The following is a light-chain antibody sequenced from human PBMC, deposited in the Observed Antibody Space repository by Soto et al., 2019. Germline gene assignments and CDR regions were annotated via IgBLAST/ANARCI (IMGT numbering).Light chain of an antibody. CDR1: QAIRTS. V-gene: IGKV1-6*01. CDR2: DAS. J-gene: IGKJ1*01. Sequence: ANQMTQSPSSLSASVGDKVTITCRASQAIRTSLVWYQQKSGKAPSLLIADASSRHSGVPSRFSGSGFGTDFNLTINGLQPEDFATYSCLQDATYPWTFGQGTRVDIK. CDR3: LQDATYPWT.